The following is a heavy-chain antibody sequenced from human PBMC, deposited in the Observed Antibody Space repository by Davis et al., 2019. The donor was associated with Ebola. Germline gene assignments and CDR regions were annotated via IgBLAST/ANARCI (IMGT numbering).Heavy chain of an antibody. CDR2: IIPMFGTA. CDR1: GGTFSSYA. J-gene: IGHJ6*02. D-gene: IGHD2-8*02. Sequence: AASVKVSCKASGGTFSSYANSWVRQAPGQGLEWMGGIIPMFGTANYAQKFQGRVTITADKSTSTAYMELSSLRSEDTAVYYCARDDSDCTGGVCYLYYYGMDVWGQGTTVTVSS. V-gene: IGHV1-69*06. CDR3: ARDDSDCTGGVCYLYYYGMDV.